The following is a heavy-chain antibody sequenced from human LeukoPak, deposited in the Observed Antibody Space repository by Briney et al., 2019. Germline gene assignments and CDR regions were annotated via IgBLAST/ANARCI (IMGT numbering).Heavy chain of an antibody. D-gene: IGHD2-2*01. J-gene: IGHJ3*02. V-gene: IGHV3-48*04. CDR1: EFTFSTYA. CDR2: ISSSSSTI. CDR3: ARDRSYCSSTSCYLHAFDI. Sequence: GGSLRLSCVASEFTFSTYAMSWVRQAPGKGLEWVSYISSSSSTIYYADSVKGRFTISRDNAKNSLYLQMNSLRAEDTAVYYCARDRSYCSSTSCYLHAFDIWGQGTMVTVSS.